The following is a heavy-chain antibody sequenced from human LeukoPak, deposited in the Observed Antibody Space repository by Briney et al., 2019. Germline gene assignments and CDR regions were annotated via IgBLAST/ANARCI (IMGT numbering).Heavy chain of an antibody. CDR1: GGTFSSYA. Sequence: SVKVSCKASGGTFSSYAISWVRQAPGQGLEWMGGIIPIFGTANYAQKFQGRVTITTDESTSTAYMELSSLRSEGTAVYYCASLAMVRGANYYYYYMDVWGKGTTVTVSS. CDR3: ASLAMVRGANYYYYYMDV. D-gene: IGHD3-10*01. V-gene: IGHV1-69*05. CDR2: IIPIFGTA. J-gene: IGHJ6*03.